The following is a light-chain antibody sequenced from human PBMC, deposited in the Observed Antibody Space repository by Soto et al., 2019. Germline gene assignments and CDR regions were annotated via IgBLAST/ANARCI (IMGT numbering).Light chain of an antibody. V-gene: IGKV3-20*01. CDR1: QSVSSSY. J-gene: IGKJ1*01. Sequence: EIVLTQSPGTLSLSPGERATLSCRASQSVSSSYLAWYQQKPGQAPRLLIYGASIRATGIPDRFIGSGSGTDITLTISRLEPEDFAVYYWQQYGSSPETFGKGTKVEIK. CDR3: QQYGSSPET. CDR2: GAS.